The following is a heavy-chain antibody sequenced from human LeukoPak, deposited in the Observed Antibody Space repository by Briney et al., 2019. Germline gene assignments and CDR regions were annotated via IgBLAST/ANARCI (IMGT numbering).Heavy chain of an antibody. J-gene: IGHJ4*02. CDR2: IYYSGST. Sequence: KPSETRSLACTVSGGSISSYYWSWIRQPPGKGLEWIGYIYYSGSTNYNPSLRSRVTISVDTSKNQFSLKLSSVTAADTAVYYCARHQVVVPARFDYWGQGTLVTVSS. CDR3: ARHQVVVPARFDY. CDR1: GGSISSYY. D-gene: IGHD2-2*01. V-gene: IGHV4-59*08.